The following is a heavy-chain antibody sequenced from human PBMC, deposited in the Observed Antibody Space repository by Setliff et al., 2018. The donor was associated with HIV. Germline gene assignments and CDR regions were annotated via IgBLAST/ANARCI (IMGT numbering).Heavy chain of an antibody. V-gene: IGHV3-48*01. J-gene: IGHJ4*02. CDR2: VSGRGDSI. CDR3: VRDQLRWPERWDFDF. CDR1: GFTFSSYS. D-gene: IGHD1-26*01. Sequence: PGGSLRLSCAGSGFTFSSYSLNWVRQAPGKGLEWVSYVSGRGDSIYYAASVKGRFTISRDNAKNSLYLQMKSLRVDDTALYYCVRDQLRWPERWDFDFWGQGTLVTVSS.